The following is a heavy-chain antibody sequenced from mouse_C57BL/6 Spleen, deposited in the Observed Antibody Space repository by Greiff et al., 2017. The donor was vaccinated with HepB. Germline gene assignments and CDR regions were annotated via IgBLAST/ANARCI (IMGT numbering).Heavy chain of an antibody. CDR2: INYDGSST. J-gene: IGHJ1*03. Sequence: EVMLVESEGGLVQPGSSMKLSCTASGFTFSDYYMAWVRQVPEKGLEWVANINYDGSSTYYLDSLKSRFIISRDNAKNILYLQMSSLKSEDTATYYCARDRRSPWYFDVWGTGTTVTVSS. CDR3: ARDRRSPWYFDV. CDR1: GFTFSDYY. V-gene: IGHV5-16*01.